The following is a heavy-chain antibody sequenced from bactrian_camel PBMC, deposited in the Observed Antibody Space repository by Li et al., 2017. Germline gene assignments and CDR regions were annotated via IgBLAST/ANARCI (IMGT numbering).Heavy chain of an antibody. CDR3: AAALQPSDYRY. Sequence: VQLVESGGGSVQAGGSLRLSCAVSVSSANDYCLGWFRQVPGKEREGVAAIHHGGGGIAYADSVKGRFAISQDNAENTMYLQMTSLKTDDTAMYYCAAALQPSDYRYWGQGTQVTVSS. J-gene: IGHJ4*01. CDR2: IHHGGGGI. CDR1: VSSANDYC. V-gene: IGHV3S1*01. D-gene: IGHD1*01.